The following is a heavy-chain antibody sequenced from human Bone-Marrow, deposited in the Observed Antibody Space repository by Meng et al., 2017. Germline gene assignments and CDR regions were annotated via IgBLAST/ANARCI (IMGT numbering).Heavy chain of an antibody. CDR2: MKSNVDGGTV. V-gene: IGHV3-15*01. J-gene: IGHJ4*01. Sequence: EVQLVESVGGSVKPGGSCRLSCAASGFTFSNAWMPWVRQDPGKGLEWIGRMKSNVDGGTVDYAAAVKGRFFISRDDSENTFYLQMNSLKTEDTAVYYCSGHVDYWGHGTLVTVSS. CDR3: SGHVDY. CDR1: GFTFSNAW.